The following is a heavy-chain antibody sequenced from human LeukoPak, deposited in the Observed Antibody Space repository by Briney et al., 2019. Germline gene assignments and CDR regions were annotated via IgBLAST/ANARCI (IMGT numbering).Heavy chain of an antibody. CDR2: ISGSGGST. J-gene: IGHJ4*02. D-gene: IGHD6-19*01. CDR3: AKGLAVAGPGRYYFDY. CDR1: GFTFSSYA. V-gene: IGHV3-23*01. Sequence: PGGSLRVSCAASGFTFSSYAMSWVRQARGKGLEWVSAISGSGGSTYYADSVKGRFTISRDNSKNTLYLQMNSLRAEDTAVYYCAKGLAVAGPGRYYFDYWGQGTLVTVSS.